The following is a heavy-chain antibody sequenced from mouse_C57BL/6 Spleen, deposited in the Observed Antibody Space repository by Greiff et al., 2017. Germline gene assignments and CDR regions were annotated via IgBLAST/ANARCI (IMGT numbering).Heavy chain of an antibody. CDR2: IYPGDGDT. D-gene: IGHD2-1*01. J-gene: IGHJ4*01. V-gene: IGHV1-80*01. Sequence: VQLQQSGAELVKPGASVKISCKASGYAFSSYWLNWVKQRPGKGLEWIGQIYPGDGDTNYNGKFKGKATLTADKSYSTAYMQLSNLTSEDSAVYFCARRRGNYEDYYAMDYWGDKTSVTVSS. CDR1: GYAFSSYW. CDR3: ARRRGNYEDYYAMDY.